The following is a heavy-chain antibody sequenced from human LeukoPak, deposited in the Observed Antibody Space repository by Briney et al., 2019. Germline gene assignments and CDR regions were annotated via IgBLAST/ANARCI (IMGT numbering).Heavy chain of an antibody. D-gene: IGHD5-24*01. CDR1: GGTFSSYG. J-gene: IGHJ2*01. CDR2: IIPIFGTA. V-gene: IGHV1-69*06. Sequence: SVKVSCKASGGTFSSYGISWVRQAPGQGLEWMGGIIPIFGTANYAQKFQGRVTITADKSTSPAYMELSSLRSEDTAVYYCARSLPRDTISSWYFDLWGRGTLVTVSS. CDR3: ARSLPRDTISSWYFDL.